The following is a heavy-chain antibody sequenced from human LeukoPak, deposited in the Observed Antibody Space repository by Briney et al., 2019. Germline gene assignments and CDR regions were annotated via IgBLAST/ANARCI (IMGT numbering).Heavy chain of an antibody. Sequence: PSETLSLTCTVSGGSISSYYWSWIRQPPGKGLEWIGYIYYSGSTNYNPSLKSRVTISVDTSKNQFSLKLSSVTAADTAVYYCARAPDYDFWSGPTAYFDYWGQGTLVTVSS. D-gene: IGHD3-3*01. CDR3: ARAPDYDFWSGPTAYFDY. V-gene: IGHV4-59*01. J-gene: IGHJ4*02. CDR1: GGSISSYY. CDR2: IYYSGST.